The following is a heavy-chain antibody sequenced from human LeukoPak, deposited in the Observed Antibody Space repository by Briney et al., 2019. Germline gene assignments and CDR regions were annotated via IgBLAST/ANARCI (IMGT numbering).Heavy chain of an antibody. J-gene: IGHJ4*02. D-gene: IGHD6-19*01. CDR1: GFTFDDYA. Sequence: GRSLRLSCAASGFTFDDYAMHWVRQAPGKGLEWVSGISCNSGSIGYADSVKGRFTISRDNAKNSLYLQMNSLRAEDTALYYCAKDLSSGNIGVFDYWGQGTLVTVSS. CDR3: AKDLSSGNIGVFDY. CDR2: ISCNSGSI. V-gene: IGHV3-9*01.